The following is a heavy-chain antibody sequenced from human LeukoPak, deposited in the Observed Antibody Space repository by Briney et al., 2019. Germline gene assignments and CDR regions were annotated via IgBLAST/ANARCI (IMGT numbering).Heavy chain of an antibody. J-gene: IGHJ4*02. CDR1: GGSISSSSYY. CDR3: ARHAGHMVRGVIITGRWPFDY. V-gene: IGHV4-39*01. CDR2: IYYSGST. Sequence: PSETLSLTCTVSGGSISSSSYYWGWIRQPPGKGLEWIGSIYYSGSTYYNPSLKSRVTISVDTSKNQFSLKLSSVTAADTAVYYCARHAGHMVRGVIITGRWPFDYWGQGTLVTVSS. D-gene: IGHD3-10*01.